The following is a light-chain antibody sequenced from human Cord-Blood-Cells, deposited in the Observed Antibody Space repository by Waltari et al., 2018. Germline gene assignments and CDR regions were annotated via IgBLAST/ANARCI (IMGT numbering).Light chain of an antibody. CDR2: GAS. Sequence: EIVMTQSPATLSVXXXXXXXXXCRASQSVSSNLAWYQQKPGQAPRLLIYGASTRATGIPARFSGSVSGTEFTLTISSLQSEDFAVYYCQQYNNWPPITFGQGTRLEIK. V-gene: IGKV3-15*01. CDR3: QQYNNWPPIT. CDR1: QSVSSN. J-gene: IGKJ5*01.